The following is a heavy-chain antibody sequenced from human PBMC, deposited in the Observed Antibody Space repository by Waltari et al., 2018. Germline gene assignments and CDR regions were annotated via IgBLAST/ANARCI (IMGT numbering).Heavy chain of an antibody. D-gene: IGHD5-12*01. Sequence: QLQLQESGPGLVTPSETLSLTCSVSAGSITHTQHYWGWIRQHPGQGLEWIGTMSYLGATYSSPSLKSRVTISRDTSTNQLSLKLGSVTAADTAMYYCATYIGASVGTAAFDVWGQGTMVTVSS. CDR3: ATYIGASVGTAAFDV. J-gene: IGHJ3*01. CDR1: AGSITHTQHY. V-gene: IGHV4-39*01. CDR2: MSYLGAT.